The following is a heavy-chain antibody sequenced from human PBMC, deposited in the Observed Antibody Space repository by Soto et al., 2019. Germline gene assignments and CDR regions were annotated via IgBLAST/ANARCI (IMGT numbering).Heavy chain of an antibody. J-gene: IGHJ5*02. V-gene: IGHV3-11*06. D-gene: IGHD3-22*01. CDR3: ARADYYEKSTQFDP. Sequence: GGSLRLSCAASGFTFSDYYMSWIRQAPGKGLEWVSYISSSSYTNYADSVKGRFTISRDNAKNSLYLQMNSLRAEDTAVYYCARADYYEKSTQFDPWGQGTLVTVSS. CDR1: GFTFSDYY. CDR2: ISSSSYT.